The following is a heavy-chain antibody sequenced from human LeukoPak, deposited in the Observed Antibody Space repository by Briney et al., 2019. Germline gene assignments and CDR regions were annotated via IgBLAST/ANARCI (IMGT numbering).Heavy chain of an antibody. Sequence: PGGSLRLSCAASGLTFSNFAVHCVRQAPGRGAECVSGISYGWNKKFYSASVKGRFTISRHSSKSTVDLKMNILRTGCTAVLHCARDAAATAGGQWGLFDLWGQGMLVTVSS. J-gene: IGHJ5*02. CDR2: ISYGWNKK. V-gene: IGHV3-30*01. CDR1: GLTFSNFA. CDR3: ARDAAATAGGQWGLFDL. D-gene: IGHD1-1*01.